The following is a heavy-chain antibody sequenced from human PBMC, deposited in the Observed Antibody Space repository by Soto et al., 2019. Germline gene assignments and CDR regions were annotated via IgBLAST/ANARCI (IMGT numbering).Heavy chain of an antibody. CDR3: ARGGIYYDSSGYYLDYYYYYGMDV. Sequence: SLTCAVYGGSFSGYYWSWIRQPPGKGLEWIGEINHSGSTNYNPSLKSRVTISVDTSKNQFSLKLSSVTAADTAVYYCARGGIYYDSSGYYLDYYYYYGMDVWGQGTTVTVSS. D-gene: IGHD3-22*01. J-gene: IGHJ6*02. V-gene: IGHV4-34*01. CDR2: INHSGST. CDR1: GGSFSGYY.